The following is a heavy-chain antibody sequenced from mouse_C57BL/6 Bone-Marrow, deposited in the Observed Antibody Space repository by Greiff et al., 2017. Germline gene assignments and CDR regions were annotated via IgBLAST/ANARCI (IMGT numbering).Heavy chain of an antibody. D-gene: IGHD4-1*01. J-gene: IGHJ2*01. Sequence: EVKLQQSGPVLVKPGPSVKISCKASGFTFTDYYMHWVKQSHGKSLEWIGLVYPYNGGTSYNQKFKGKATLTIDKSFRTAYVELNSLTSEDSAVYYCARSPSGYFDYWGQGTTLTVSS. CDR2: VYPYNGGT. V-gene: IGHV1-36*01. CDR1: GFTFTDYY. CDR3: ARSPSGYFDY.